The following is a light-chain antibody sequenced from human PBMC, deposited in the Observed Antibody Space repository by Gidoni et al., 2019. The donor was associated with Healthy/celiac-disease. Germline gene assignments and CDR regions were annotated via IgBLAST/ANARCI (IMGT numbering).Light chain of an antibody. CDR1: QSVSSN. Sequence: EIVMTQSPATLAVSPGERATRSCRASQSVSSNLAWYQQKPGQAPRLLIYGASTRAPGIPARFSGSGSGTEFTITISSLQSEDFAVYYCQQYNNWPPYTFXQXTKLEIK. J-gene: IGKJ2*01. CDR2: GAS. V-gene: IGKV3-15*01. CDR3: QQYNNWPPYT.